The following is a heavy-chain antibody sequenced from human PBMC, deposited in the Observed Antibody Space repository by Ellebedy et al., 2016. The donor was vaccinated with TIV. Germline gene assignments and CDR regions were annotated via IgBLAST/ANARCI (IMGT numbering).Heavy chain of an antibody. D-gene: IGHD4-11*01. CDR2: IYYSGST. Sequence: SETLSLXXTVSGGAISSSSYYWTWIRQPPGKGLEWIVSIYYSGSTHYNASLRGRVTMSVETSKNQFSLKMNDVTAADTAVFYCARLSDANYGNDFWGQGTLVTVSS. CDR3: ARLSDANYGNDF. V-gene: IGHV4-39*01. J-gene: IGHJ4*02. CDR1: GGAISSSSYY.